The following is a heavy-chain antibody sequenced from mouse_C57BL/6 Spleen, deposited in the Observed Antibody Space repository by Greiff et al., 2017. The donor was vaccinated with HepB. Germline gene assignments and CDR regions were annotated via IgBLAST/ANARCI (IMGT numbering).Heavy chain of an antibody. CDR2: IYPGDGDT. CDR1: GYAFSSYW. CDR3: ARGGTTVVATGYFDY. V-gene: IGHV1-80*01. Sequence: QVQLQQSGAELVKPGASVKISCTASGYAFSSYWMNWVRQRPGQGLEWIGQIYPGDGDTNYNAKFKGRATLTADTSTSTAYMQLSSLTSEDSAVYFCARGGTTVVATGYFDYWGQGTTLTVSS. J-gene: IGHJ2*01. D-gene: IGHD1-1*01.